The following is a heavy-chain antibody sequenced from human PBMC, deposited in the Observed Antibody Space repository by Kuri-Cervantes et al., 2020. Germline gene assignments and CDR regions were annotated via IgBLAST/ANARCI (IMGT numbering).Heavy chain of an antibody. CDR2: MNPNSGNT. D-gene: IGHD6-19*01. CDR1: GYTFTGYY. Sequence: ASVKVSCKASGYTFTGYYMHWVRQATGQGLEWMGWMNPNSGNTGYAQKFQGRVTMTRNTSISTAYMELSSLRSEDTAVYYCARLRVGSGWYSLSYYGMDVWGQGTTVTVSS. J-gene: IGHJ6*02. CDR3: ARLRVGSGWYSLSYYGMDV. V-gene: IGHV1-8*02.